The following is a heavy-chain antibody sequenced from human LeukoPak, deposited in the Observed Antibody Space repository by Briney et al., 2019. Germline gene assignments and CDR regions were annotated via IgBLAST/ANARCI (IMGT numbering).Heavy chain of an antibody. CDR2: IKQDGSEK. Sequence: GGSLRLSCAASGFTFSSYWMSWVRQAPGKGLEWVANIKQDGSEKYYVDSVKGRFTISRGNAKNSLYLQMNSLRAEDTAVYYCARERYVLRYFDWLVGYFDYWGQGTLVTVSS. V-gene: IGHV3-7*01. CDR3: ARERYVLRYFDWLVGYFDY. D-gene: IGHD3-9*01. J-gene: IGHJ4*02. CDR1: GFTFSSYW.